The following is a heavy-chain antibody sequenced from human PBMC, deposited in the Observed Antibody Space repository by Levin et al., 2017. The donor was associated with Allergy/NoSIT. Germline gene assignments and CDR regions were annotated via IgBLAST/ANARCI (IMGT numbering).Heavy chain of an antibody. J-gene: IGHJ4*02. V-gene: IGHV3-30-3*01. D-gene: IGHD3-10*01. CDR3: ARDRNYYGSGTFAGGPFDY. Sequence: GGSLRLSCAASGFTFSNYVLHWVRQAPGKGLEWVALISFDGSKTHFAASVKGRFTISRDNSKNTAYLQMSSLKTEDTAVYFCARDRNYYGSGTFAGGPFDYWGQGTLATVSS. CDR1: GFTFSNYV. CDR2: ISFDGSKT.